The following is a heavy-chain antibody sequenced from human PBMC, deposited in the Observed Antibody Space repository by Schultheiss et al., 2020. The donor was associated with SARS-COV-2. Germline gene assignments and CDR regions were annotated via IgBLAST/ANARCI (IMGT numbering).Heavy chain of an antibody. Sequence: GESLKISCAASGFTVSPNYMTWVRQAPGKGLEWVSVIYSGDSTYYADSVKGRFIISRDNSKNILYLQMNSLRDEDTAVYYCARDRSPYYGDYVGPLDYWGQGTLVTVS. D-gene: IGHD4-17*01. CDR3: ARDRSPYYGDYVGPLDY. V-gene: IGHV3-66*01. CDR1: GFTVSPNY. CDR2: IYSGDST. J-gene: IGHJ4*02.